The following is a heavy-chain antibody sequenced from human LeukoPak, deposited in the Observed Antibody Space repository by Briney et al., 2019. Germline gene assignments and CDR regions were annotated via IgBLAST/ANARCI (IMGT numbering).Heavy chain of an antibody. J-gene: IGHJ4*02. V-gene: IGHV3-74*01. CDR2: INPDGSTT. CDR3: ARDLRGNRDC. Sequence: PGASLRLPFAASGFSFSTYWVHWVRPAPGKGLVWVSRINPDGSTTDYADSVKGRFTISRDNAKNTLYLQMNSLRAEDTAVYFCARDLRGNRDCWGQGTLVTVSS. CDR1: GFSFSTYW. D-gene: IGHD4-23*01.